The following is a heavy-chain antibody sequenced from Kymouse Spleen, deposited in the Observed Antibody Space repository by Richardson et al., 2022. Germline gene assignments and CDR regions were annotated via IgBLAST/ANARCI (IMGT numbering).Heavy chain of an antibody. Sequence: QVQLQQWGAGLLKPSETLSLTCAVYGGSFSGYYWSWIRQPPGKGLEWIGEINHSGSTNYNPSLKSRVTISVDTSKNQFSLKLSSVTAADTAVYYCARTYSSSWSYFDYWGQGTLVTVSS. D-gene: IGHD6-13*01. CDR3: ARTYSSSWSYFDY. CDR1: GGSFSGYY. J-gene: IGHJ4*02. V-gene: IGHV4-34*01. CDR2: INHSGST.